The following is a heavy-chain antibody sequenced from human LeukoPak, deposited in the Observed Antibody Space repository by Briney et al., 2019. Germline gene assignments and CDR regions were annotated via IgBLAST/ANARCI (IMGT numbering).Heavy chain of an antibody. J-gene: IGHJ4*02. D-gene: IGHD1-14*01. CDR3: ARGGPDHFDY. V-gene: IGHV3-48*01. Sequence: GGSLRLSCAASGFTFRRYSMNWVRQAPGKGLEWVPYISTSSSIIYYADSVKGRFTISRDNAKNSLYLQMNSLRAEDTAVYYCARGGPDHFDYWGQGTLVTVSS. CDR2: ISTSSSII. CDR1: GFTFRRYS.